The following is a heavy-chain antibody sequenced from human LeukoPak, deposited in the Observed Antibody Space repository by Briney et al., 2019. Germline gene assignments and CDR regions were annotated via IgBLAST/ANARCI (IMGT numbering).Heavy chain of an antibody. CDR2: IYYSGST. V-gene: IGHV4-59*08. CDR1: GGSISSYY. Sequence: PSETLSLTCTVSGGSISSYYWSWIRQPPGKGLGWIVYIYYSGSTNYNPSLKSRVTISVDTSKNQFSLKLSSVTAADTAVYYCARLCSLNYDFWSGYSDYWGQGTLVTVSA. D-gene: IGHD3-3*01. J-gene: IGHJ4*02. CDR3: ARLCSLNYDFWSGYSDY.